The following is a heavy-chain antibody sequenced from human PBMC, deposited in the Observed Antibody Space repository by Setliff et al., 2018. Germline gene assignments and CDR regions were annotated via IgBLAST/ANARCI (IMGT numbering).Heavy chain of an antibody. CDR1: GFTFSRYS. CDR3: AREWGSLGYYFDY. CDR2: ISSRSSTI. D-gene: IGHD7-27*01. V-gene: IGHV3-48*01. Sequence: LRLSCAASGFTFSRYSMNWVRQAPGKGLEWVSYISSRSSTIYYADSVKGRFTISRDNAKNSLYLQMNSLRAEDTAVYYCAREWGSLGYYFDYWGQGTLVTSPQ. J-gene: IGHJ4*02.